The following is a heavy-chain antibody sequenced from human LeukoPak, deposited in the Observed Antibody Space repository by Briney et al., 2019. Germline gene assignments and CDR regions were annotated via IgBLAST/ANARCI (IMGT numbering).Heavy chain of an antibody. V-gene: IGHV4-59*01. CDR1: GSSISSYY. CDR2: IYYSGSA. Sequence: SETPSLTCTVSGSSISSYYWSWIRQPPGKGLEWIGHIYYSGSANYNPSLKSRVTISVDTSKNQFSLKLSSVTAADTAVYYCATEGGYCGGDCYFYWGPGALVTVSS. CDR3: ATEGGYCGGDCYFY. D-gene: IGHD2-21*02. J-gene: IGHJ4*02.